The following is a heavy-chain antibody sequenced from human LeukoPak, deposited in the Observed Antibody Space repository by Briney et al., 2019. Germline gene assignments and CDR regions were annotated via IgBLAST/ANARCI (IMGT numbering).Heavy chain of an antibody. D-gene: IGHD3-10*01. CDR1: GFIFSSYS. J-gene: IGHJ6*02. Sequence: GGSLRLSCAASGFIFSSYSMNWVRQAPGKGLEWVSYISSSSSTIYYADSVKGRFTISRDNAKNSLYLQMNSLRAEDTAVYYCAARREGLWFGELWGYYYYGMDVWGQGTTVTVSS. CDR3: AARREGLWFGELWGYYYYGMDV. CDR2: ISSSSSTI. V-gene: IGHV3-48*01.